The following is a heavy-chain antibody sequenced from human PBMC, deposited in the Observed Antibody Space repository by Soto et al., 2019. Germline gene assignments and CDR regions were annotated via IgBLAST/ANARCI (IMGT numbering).Heavy chain of an antibody. CDR2: IIPIFGTA. CDR3: ASSSGNNYGVGTNYYFDY. Sequence: QVQLVQSGAEMKKPGSSVKVSCKASGDTFSTYAIVWVRQAPGQGLEWMGGIIPIFGTANYAQKFQGRVTITADKTARTAFMELSRLRSEDTAVYYSASSSGNNYGVGTNYYFDYGGQGTLVTVSS. V-gene: IGHV1-69*06. J-gene: IGHJ4*02. D-gene: IGHD1-26*01. CDR1: GDTFSTYA.